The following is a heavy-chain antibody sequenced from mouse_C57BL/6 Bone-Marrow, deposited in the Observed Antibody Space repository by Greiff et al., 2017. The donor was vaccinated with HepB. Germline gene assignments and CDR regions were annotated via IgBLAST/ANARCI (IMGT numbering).Heavy chain of an antibody. Sequence: VQLQQSGAELVKPGASVKLSCKASGYTFTSYWMQWVKQRPGQGLEWIGEIDPSDSYTNYNQKFKGKATLTVDTSSSTAYMQLSSLTSEDSAVYYCARFYGSSYYAMDYWGQGTSVTVSS. D-gene: IGHD1-1*01. CDR1: GYTFTSYW. J-gene: IGHJ4*01. V-gene: IGHV1-50*01. CDR3: ARFYGSSYYAMDY. CDR2: IDPSDSYT.